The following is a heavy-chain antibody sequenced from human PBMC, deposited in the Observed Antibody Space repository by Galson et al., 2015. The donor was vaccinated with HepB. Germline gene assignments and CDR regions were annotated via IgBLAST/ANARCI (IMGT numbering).Heavy chain of an antibody. V-gene: IGHV3-23*01. CDR2: ISGNGDST. D-gene: IGHD5-18*01. J-gene: IGHJ5*01. CDR1: GFAFDTHA. CDR3: AKGYGLFDS. Sequence: SLRLSCAASGFAFDTHAMSWVRQAPGRGLEWISGISGNGDSTFYADSVKGRFTVSRDNYNNLLYLQMNSLRAEDAGLYFCAKGYGLFDSWGQGLLVTVS.